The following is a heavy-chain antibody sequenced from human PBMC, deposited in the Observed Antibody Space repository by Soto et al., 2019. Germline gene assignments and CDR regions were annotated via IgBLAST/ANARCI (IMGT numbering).Heavy chain of an antibody. CDR3: ARHARASDRGWYPRGFDP. Sequence: GGSLRLSCAASGFTFSTYGMHWVRQAPGKGLEWVAIIWYDGSNKYYADSVKGRFTISRDDSKNTLYLQMNSLRVEDTAVYFCARHARASDRGWYPRGFDPWGQGTLVTVSS. J-gene: IGHJ5*02. CDR1: GFTFSTYG. D-gene: IGHD6-19*01. V-gene: IGHV3-33*01. CDR2: IWYDGSNK.